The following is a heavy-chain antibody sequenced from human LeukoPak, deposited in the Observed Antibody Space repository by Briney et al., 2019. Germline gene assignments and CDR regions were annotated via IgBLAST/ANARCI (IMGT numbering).Heavy chain of an antibody. CDR1: GGSISSYY. J-gene: IGHJ3*02. Sequence: PSETLSLTCAVSGGSISSYYWSWIRQPPGKGLEWIGEINHSGSTNYNPSLKSRVTISVDTSKNQFSLKLSSVTAADTAVYYCARRGAYTIFRAFDIWGQGTMVTVSS. D-gene: IGHD3-9*01. CDR2: INHSGST. CDR3: ARRGAYTIFRAFDI. V-gene: IGHV4-34*01.